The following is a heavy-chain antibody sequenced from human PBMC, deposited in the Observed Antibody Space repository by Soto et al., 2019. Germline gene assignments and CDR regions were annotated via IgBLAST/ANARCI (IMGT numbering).Heavy chain of an antibody. CDR3: ATADYGAYAF. J-gene: IGHJ4*01. V-gene: IGHV1-2*02. CDR1: GYPFTAYY. D-gene: IGHD4-17*01. CDR2: VDPRSGAT. Sequence: GSVKVYFKPFGYPFTAYYIHLVRQAPGQGLECVGWVDPRSGATNYAQRFQGRVVMTRDMSVHTVYMELSGLTSDDTAIYYCATADYGAYAFWGQGTLVTVSS.